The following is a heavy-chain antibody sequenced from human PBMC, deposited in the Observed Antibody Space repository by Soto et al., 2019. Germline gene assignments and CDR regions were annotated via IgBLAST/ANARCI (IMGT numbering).Heavy chain of an antibody. CDR2: INPSGGST. CDR3: ARDESLFWSGSDYYYYFMDV. D-gene: IGHD3-3*01. V-gene: IGHV1-46*03. J-gene: IGHJ6*03. Sequence: ASVKVSCKASGYTFTSYYMHWVRQAPGQGLEWMGIINPSGGSTSYAQKFQGRVTMTRDTSTSTVYMELSSLRSEDTAVYYCARDESLFWSGSDYYYYFMDVCGKGTTVTVSS. CDR1: GYTFTSYY.